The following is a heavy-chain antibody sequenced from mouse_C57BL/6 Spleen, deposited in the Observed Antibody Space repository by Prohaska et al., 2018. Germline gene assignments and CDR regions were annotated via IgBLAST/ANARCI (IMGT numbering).Heavy chain of an antibody. D-gene: IGHD1-1*01. V-gene: IGHV1-82*01. Sequence: ISCKASGYAFSSSWMNWVKQRPGKGLEWIGRIYPGDGDTSYNGKFKGKATLTADKSSSTAYMQLSSLTSEDSAVYFCARFYYGSSWYFDVWGTGTTVTVSS. J-gene: IGHJ1*03. CDR1: GYAFSSSW. CDR3: ARFYYGSSWYFDV. CDR2: IYPGDGDT.